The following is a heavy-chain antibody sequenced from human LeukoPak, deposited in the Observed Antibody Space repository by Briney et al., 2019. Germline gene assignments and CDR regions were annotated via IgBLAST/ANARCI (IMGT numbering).Heavy chain of an antibody. CDR1: GFTFSSSA. V-gene: IGHV3-30*02. CDR3: ARDNYYYYYMDV. J-gene: IGHJ6*03. CDR2: IRLDGTRE. Sequence: GGSLRLSCAVSGFTFSSSAMHWVRQTPGEGLQWVAFIRLDGTREFYADSVKGRFTISRDNSKNTLYLQMNSLRPEDTAVYYCARDNYYYYYMDVWGKGTTVTVSS.